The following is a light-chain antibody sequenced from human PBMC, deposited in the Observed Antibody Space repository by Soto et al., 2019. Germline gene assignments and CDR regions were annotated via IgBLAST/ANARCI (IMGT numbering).Light chain of an antibody. V-gene: IGLV2-14*03. CDR1: SSDVGGYNY. CDR3: SSYTSSSSYV. Sequence: QSVLTQPASVSGSPGQSITISCTGTSSDVGGYNYVSWYHQHPGKAPQLMIYDVSNRPSGVSNRFSGSKSGNTASLTISGLQAEDEADYYCSSYTSSSSYVFGTGTKLTVL. CDR2: DVS. J-gene: IGLJ1*01.